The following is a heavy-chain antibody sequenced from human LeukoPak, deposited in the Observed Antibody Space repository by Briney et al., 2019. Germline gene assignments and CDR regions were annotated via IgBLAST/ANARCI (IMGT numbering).Heavy chain of an antibody. CDR2: IIPIFGTA. V-gene: IGHV1-69*13. CDR3: ARLFVSRRDGHSRNFDY. CDR1: GGTFSSYA. D-gene: IGHD5-24*01. Sequence: SVKVSCKASGGTFSSYAISWVRQAPGQGLEWMGGIIPIFGTANYAQKFQGRVTITADESTSTAYMELGSLRSEDTAVYYCARLFVSRRDGHSRNFDYWGQGTLVTVSS. J-gene: IGHJ4*02.